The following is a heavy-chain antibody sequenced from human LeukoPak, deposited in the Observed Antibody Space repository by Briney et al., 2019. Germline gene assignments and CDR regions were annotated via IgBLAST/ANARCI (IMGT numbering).Heavy chain of an antibody. J-gene: IGHJ4*02. CDR3: ARVLRGYSGYDFFFSDY. V-gene: IGHV1-69*13. CDR2: IIPIFGTA. CDR1: AGTFSSYA. D-gene: IGHD5-12*01. Sequence: SVNLSCKASAGTFSSYAISWVRQAPGQGLEWMGGIIPIFGTANYAQKFQGRVTITADESTSTAYMELSSLRSEDTAVYYCARVLRGYSGYDFFFSDYWGQGTLVTVSS.